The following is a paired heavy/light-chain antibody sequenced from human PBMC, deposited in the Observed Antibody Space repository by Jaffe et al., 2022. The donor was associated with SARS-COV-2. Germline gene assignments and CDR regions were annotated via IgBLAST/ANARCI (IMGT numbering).Light chain of an antibody. CDR2: EVT. V-gene: IGLV2-14*01. J-gene: IGLJ2*01. CDR3: SSYTNNIMA. CDR1: SSDVGRYNY. Sequence: QSALTQPASVSGTPGQSITISCTGTSSDVGRYNYVSWYQQHPGKAPKLMIYEVTNRPSGVSYRFSGSKSGNTASLTISGLQAEDEADYYCSSYTNNIMAFGGGTKLTVL.
Heavy chain of an antibody. CDR1: GGSISSSAFY. Sequence: QLQLQESGPGLVKPSETLSLTCAVSGGSISSSAFYWGWIRQPPGKGLEWIASVYYSGKTHYNPSLKSRVTISVDTSKNQFSLKLSSVTAADTAVYYCASLDFWSGYSWGQGTLVTVSS. J-gene: IGHJ5*02. V-gene: IGHV4-39*01. CDR2: VYYSGKT. D-gene: IGHD3-3*01. CDR3: ASLDFWSGYS.